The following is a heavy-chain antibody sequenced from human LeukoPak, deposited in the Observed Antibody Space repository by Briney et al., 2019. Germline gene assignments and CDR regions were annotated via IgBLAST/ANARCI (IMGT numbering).Heavy chain of an antibody. CDR3: ARDGRFGEKLENDY. J-gene: IGHJ4*02. V-gene: IGHV1-18*01. CDR2: ISAYNGNT. CDR1: GYTFTNYG. D-gene: IGHD3-10*01. Sequence: ASVKVSCKASGYTFTNYGIFWVRQAPGQGLEWMGWISAYNGNTNYAQKLQGRVTMTTDTSTNTAYMELRSLRSDDTAVYYCARDGRFGEKLENDYWGQGTLVTVSS.